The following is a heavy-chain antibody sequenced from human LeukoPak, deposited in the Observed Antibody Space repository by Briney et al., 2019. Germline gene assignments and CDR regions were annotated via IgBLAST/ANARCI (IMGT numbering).Heavy chain of an antibody. CDR2: IYYSGST. CDR3: ARGPMVRGVRPFDY. V-gene: IGHV4-59*01. D-gene: IGHD3-10*01. CDR1: GGSISSYY. Sequence: SETLSLTCTVSGGSISSYYWSWIRQPPGKGLEWIGYIYYSGSTNYNPSLKSRVTISVDTSKNQFSLKLSSVTAADTAVYYCARGPMVRGVRPFDYWGQGTLVTVSS. J-gene: IGHJ4*02.